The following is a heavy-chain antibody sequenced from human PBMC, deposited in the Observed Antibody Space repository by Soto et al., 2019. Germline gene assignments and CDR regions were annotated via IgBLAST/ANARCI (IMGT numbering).Heavy chain of an antibody. D-gene: IGHD1-26*01. CDR3: GRDEVRNAVGL. Sequence: GSLRLSCVSSGFTFTNYWMSWVRQAPGKGLEWVANIKGDGSEKRDVDSVRGRITISGDNAKKSVYLQMNRLRADEAALYYGGRDEVRNAVGLWGQGTTVTVSS. V-gene: IGHV3-7*01. CDR2: IKGDGSEK. CDR1: GFTFTNYW. J-gene: IGHJ6*02.